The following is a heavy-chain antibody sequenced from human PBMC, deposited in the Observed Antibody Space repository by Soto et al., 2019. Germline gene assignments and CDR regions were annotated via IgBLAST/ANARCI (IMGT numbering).Heavy chain of an antibody. D-gene: IGHD3-10*01. J-gene: IGHJ4*02. CDR1: DGSITSADSY. CDR3: ARLMTSHYFLDY. CDR2: IHYSGYA. V-gene: IGHV4-30-4*01. Sequence: PSETLSLTCTVSDGSITSADSYWIWIRQTPGRGLEWVASIHYSGYAYYTPSLQSRAILSGDAAKNQISLRLDSVTAADTAVYFCARLMTSHYFLDYWGQGTLVTVSS.